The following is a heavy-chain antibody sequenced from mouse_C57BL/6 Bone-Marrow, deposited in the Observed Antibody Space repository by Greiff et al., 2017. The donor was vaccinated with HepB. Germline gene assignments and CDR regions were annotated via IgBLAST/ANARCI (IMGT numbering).Heavy chain of an antibody. V-gene: IGHV1-69*01. CDR3: AREGVYYGYDRLDC. Sequence: QVQLQQPGAELVMPGASVKLSCKASGYTFTSYWMHWVKQRPGQGLEWIGEIDPSDSYTNYNKKFKGKSTMTVDKSSSTAYMQLSSLTSEDSAVYYCAREGVYYGYDRLDCWGQGTLVTVSA. J-gene: IGHJ3*01. D-gene: IGHD2-2*01. CDR1: GYTFTSYW. CDR2: IDPSDSYT.